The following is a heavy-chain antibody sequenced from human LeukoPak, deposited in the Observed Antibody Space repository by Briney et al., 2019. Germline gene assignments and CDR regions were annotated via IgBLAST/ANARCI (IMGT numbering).Heavy chain of an antibody. CDR2: IYYSGRT. CDR3: ARNPAY. D-gene: IGHD1-14*01. CDR1: LGSLHSYY. Sequence: SETLSLTRTHSLGSLHSYYWRWLWQTPPEALEWIGGIYYSGRTTYNPSLTSRDTSTVDTSRNQFSLILSSVTAADRARHYCARNPAYWSQGTLVSVSS. V-gene: IGHV4-59*08. J-gene: IGHJ4*02.